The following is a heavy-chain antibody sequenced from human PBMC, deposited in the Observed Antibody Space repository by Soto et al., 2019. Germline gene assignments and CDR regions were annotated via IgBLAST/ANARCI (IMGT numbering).Heavy chain of an antibody. J-gene: IGHJ6*02. CDR1: GGTFSSYA. CDR2: IIPIFGTA. Sequence: SVKVSCKASGGTFSSYAISWVRQAPGQGLEWMGEIIPIFGTANYAQKFQGRVTITADKSTSTAYMELSSLRSEDTAVYYCASIPTLNYYYYYGMDVWGQGTTVTVSS. V-gene: IGHV1-69*06. CDR3: ASIPTLNYYYYYGMDV.